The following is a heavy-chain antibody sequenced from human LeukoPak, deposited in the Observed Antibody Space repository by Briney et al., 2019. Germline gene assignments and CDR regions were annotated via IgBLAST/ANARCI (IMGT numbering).Heavy chain of an antibody. CDR2: ISSSSSYI. J-gene: IGHJ4*02. Sequence: GRSLRLSCAASGFTFSSYNMNWVRQAPGKGLEWVSSISSSSSYIYYADSVKGRFTISRDNSKNTLYLQMNSLRAEDTAVYYCATPSRGYSLHTAIDYWGQGTLVTVSS. V-gene: IGHV3-21*04. CDR3: ATPSRGYSLHTAIDY. D-gene: IGHD5-18*01. CDR1: GFTFSSYN.